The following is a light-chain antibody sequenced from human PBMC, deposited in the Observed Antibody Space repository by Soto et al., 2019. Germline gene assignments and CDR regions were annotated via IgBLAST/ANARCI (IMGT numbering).Light chain of an antibody. CDR1: QSVSDR. Sequence: EIGMTQSPDTLSVSPGERATLSCRASQSVSDRVVWYQQKSGQAPRLLIYGASTRAAGIPDRFSGSGSGTDFTLTITRLEPEDSAVYFCQQYTGPPTTFGQGTRLEIK. J-gene: IGKJ5*01. CDR3: QQYTGPPTT. CDR2: GAS. V-gene: IGKV3-20*01.